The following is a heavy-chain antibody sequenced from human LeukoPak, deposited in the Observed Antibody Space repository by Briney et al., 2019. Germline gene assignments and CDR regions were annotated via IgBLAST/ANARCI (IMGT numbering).Heavy chain of an antibody. J-gene: IGHJ3*02. CDR3: AREIRGRDYGDYVTAFDI. CDR1: GGSFSGYY. D-gene: IGHD4-17*01. Sequence: PLETLSLTCAVYGGSFSGYYWSWIRQPPGKGLEWIGEINHSGSTNYNPSLKSRVTISVDTSKNQFSLKLSPVTAADTAVYYCAREIRGRDYGDYVTAFDIWGQGTMVTVSS. V-gene: IGHV4-34*01. CDR2: INHSGST.